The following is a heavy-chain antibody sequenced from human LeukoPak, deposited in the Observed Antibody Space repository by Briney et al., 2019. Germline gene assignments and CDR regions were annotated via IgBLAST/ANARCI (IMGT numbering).Heavy chain of an antibody. CDR3: ARDADSGNEWGPFDP. CDR2: TYYRSKWSS. Sequence: SQTLSLTCAISGDSVSSIASWDWIRQSPSRGLEWLGRTYYRSKWSSQYAPSVRGRLTINADTSKNQVSLQLSSVIPVDTAVYYCARDADSGNEWGPFDPWGQGTLVTVSS. J-gene: IGHJ5*02. D-gene: IGHD1-1*01. CDR1: GDSVSSIAS. V-gene: IGHV6-1*01.